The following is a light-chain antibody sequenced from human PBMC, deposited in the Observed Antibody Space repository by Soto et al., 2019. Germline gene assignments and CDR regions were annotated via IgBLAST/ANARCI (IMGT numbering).Light chain of an antibody. CDR3: QQYNEWPLT. CDR2: HAS. CDR1: QSVSNN. J-gene: IGKJ4*01. V-gene: IGKV3-15*01. Sequence: EIVMTQSPATLSVSPGERAILSCRASQSVSNNLAWYQQKPGQAPSLLIYHASTRASGIPARFSGSGSGTEFPLTISSLQSEDFAVYYCQQYNEWPLTFGGGTKVEIK.